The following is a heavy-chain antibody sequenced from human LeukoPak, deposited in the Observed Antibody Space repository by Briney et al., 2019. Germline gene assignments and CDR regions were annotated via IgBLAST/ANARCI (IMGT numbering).Heavy chain of an antibody. D-gene: IGHD6-19*01. CDR2: IDWDDDK. CDR1: GFSLSTSGMC. V-gene: IGHV2-70*11. J-gene: IGHJ3*02. Sequence: SGPALVKPTETLTLTCTFSGFSLSTSGMCVSWIRQSPGKALQWLARIDWDDDKYYSTSLETRLTISKDTSKNQVVLTMTKMDPVDTATYYCARMTAGYSSGWFAFDIWGQGTMVTVSS. CDR3: ARMTAGYSSGWFAFDI.